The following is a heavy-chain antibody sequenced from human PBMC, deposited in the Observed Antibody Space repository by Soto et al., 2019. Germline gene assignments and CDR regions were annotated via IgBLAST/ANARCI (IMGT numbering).Heavy chain of an antibody. J-gene: IGHJ4*02. CDR3: ARFVVAGTDPFDY. D-gene: IGHD6-19*01. V-gene: IGHV2-26*01. Sequence: QVTLKESGPVLVKPTETLTLTCTVSGFSLSNARMGVSWIRQPPGKALEWLAHIFSNDEKSYSTSLKSRLTISKDTSNSQVVLTMTNIDPVDTATYYCARFVVAGTDPFDYWGQGTLVTVTS. CDR2: IFSNDEK. CDR1: GFSLSNARMG.